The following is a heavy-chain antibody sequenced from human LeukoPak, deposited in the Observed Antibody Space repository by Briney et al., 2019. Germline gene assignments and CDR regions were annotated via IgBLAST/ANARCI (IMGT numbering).Heavy chain of an antibody. CDR3: ARSRTTYDYVWGSYRPPDY. CDR1: GGSFSGYY. D-gene: IGHD3-16*02. J-gene: IGHJ4*02. V-gene: IGHV4-34*01. Sequence: PSETLSLTCAVYGGSFSGYYWNWIRQPPGKGLEWIGEINHRGSTNYNPSLKSRVTISVDTSKNQFSLKLSSVTAADNAVVYCARSRTTYDYVWGSYRPPDYWGQGTLVTVSS. CDR2: INHRGST.